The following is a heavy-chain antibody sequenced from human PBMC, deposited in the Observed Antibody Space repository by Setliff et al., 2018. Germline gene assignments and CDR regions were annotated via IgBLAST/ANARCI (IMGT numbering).Heavy chain of an antibody. V-gene: IGHV4-34*01. CDR2: INHTGST. Sequence: SETLSLTCAVYGGSFSGYYWSWIRQPPGKGLEWIGEINHTGSTNYSPSLKSRVTISVDTSKNQFSLELASVTAADTAVYYCVRRDSTGYYGYSFDFWGQGTLVTVSS. D-gene: IGHD3-22*01. J-gene: IGHJ4*02. CDR3: VRRDSTGYYGYSFDF. CDR1: GGSFSGYY.